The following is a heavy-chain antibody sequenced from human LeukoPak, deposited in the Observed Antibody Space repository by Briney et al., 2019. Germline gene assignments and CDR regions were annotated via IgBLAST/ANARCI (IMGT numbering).Heavy chain of an antibody. J-gene: IGHJ4*02. Sequence: SETLSLTCAVYGGSFSGYYWSWIRQPPGKGLEWIGEISHSGSTNYNPSLKSRVTISVDTSKNQFSLKLSSVTAADTAVYYCARVSLNYYDSSGYPDWGQGTLVTVSS. D-gene: IGHD3-22*01. CDR3: ARVSLNYYDSSGYPD. V-gene: IGHV4-34*01. CDR2: ISHSGST. CDR1: GGSFSGYY.